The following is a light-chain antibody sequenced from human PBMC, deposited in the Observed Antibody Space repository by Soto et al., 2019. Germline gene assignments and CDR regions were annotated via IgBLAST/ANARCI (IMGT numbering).Light chain of an antibody. J-gene: IGKJ1*01. Sequence: EIVLTQSPGALSXSXGXXXTXXXXASQSVSSYLAWYQQKPGQAPRLLIYDASNRATGIPARFSGSGSGTDFTLTISRLEPEDFAVYYCQQYGSSPRTFGQGTKVDI. CDR3: QQYGSSPRT. CDR1: QSVSSY. V-gene: IGKV3-20*01. CDR2: DAS.